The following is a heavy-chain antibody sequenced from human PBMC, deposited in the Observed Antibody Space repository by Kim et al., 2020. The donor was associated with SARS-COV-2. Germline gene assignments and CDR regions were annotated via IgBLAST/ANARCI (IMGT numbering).Heavy chain of an antibody. CDR3: AKDLWGFSAFDY. D-gene: IGHD3-3*01. J-gene: IGHJ4*02. CDR2: IGGDERT. CDR1: GFSFTNNA. V-gene: IGHV3-23*01. Sequence: GGSLRLSCAASGFSFTNNAMNWVRQAPGKGLEWVAGIGGDERTYYADSVNGRFTISRDNSKSTLYLQLNTLRADDTARYYCAKDLWGFSAFDYWGRGTLVTVSS.